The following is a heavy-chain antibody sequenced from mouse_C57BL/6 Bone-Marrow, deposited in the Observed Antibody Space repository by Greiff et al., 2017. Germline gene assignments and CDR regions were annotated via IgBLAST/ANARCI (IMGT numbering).Heavy chain of an antibody. V-gene: IGHV1-55*01. CDR1: GYTFTSYW. CDR2: IYPGSGST. D-gene: IGHD2-3*01. CDR3: ARVDGYEEKGAY. Sequence: QVQLQQPGAELVKPGASVKMSCKASGYTFTSYWITWVKQRPGQGLEWIGDIYPGSGSTNYNEKFKSKATLTVDTSSSTAYMQLSSLTSEDSAVFYCARVDGYEEKGAYWGQGTLVTVSA. J-gene: IGHJ3*01.